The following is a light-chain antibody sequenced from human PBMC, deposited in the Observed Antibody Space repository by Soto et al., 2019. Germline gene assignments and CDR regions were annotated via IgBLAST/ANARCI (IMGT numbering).Light chain of an antibody. J-gene: IGKJ4*01. V-gene: IGKV1-5*03. Sequence: DIPMTQSPSTLSASVGDRVTITCRARRSISSWLAWYQQKPGKAPKLLIYKASSLESGVPSRFSGSGSGTEFTLTIISLQPDDFATYYCQQYNSYPTFGGGTKVEIK. CDR3: QQYNSYPT. CDR1: RSISSW. CDR2: KAS.